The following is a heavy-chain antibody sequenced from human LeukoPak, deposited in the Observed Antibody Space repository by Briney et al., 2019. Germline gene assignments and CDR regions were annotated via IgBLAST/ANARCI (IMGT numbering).Heavy chain of an antibody. CDR1: GYTFTGYY. Sequence: ASVKVSCKASGYTFTGYYMHWVRQAPGQGLEWMGWINPNSGGTNYAQKFQGRVTMTRDTSISTAYMKLSRLRSDDTAVYYCARGATYCTNGVCFYNWFDPWGQGTLVTVSS. CDR2: INPNSGGT. J-gene: IGHJ5*02. V-gene: IGHV1-2*02. CDR3: ARGATYCTNGVCFYNWFDP. D-gene: IGHD2-8*01.